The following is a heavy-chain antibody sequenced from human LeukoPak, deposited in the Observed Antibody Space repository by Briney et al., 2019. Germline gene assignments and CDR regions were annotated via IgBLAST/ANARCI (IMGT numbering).Heavy chain of an antibody. CDR1: GVSFSAYY. CDR2: IYYSGST. J-gene: IGHJ6*03. Sequence: SETLSLTCTVYGVSFSAYYWHWFRQPPGKGLEWIGYIYYSGSTNYNPSLKSRVTISLDTSKNQFSLKLSSATAADTAVYYCARVVAVAGTYYYYYMDVWGKGTTVTVSS. D-gene: IGHD6-19*01. CDR3: ARVVAVAGTYYYYYMDV. V-gene: IGHV4-59*01.